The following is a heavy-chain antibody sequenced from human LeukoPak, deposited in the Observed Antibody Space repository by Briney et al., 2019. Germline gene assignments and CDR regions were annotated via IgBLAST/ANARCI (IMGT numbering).Heavy chain of an antibody. V-gene: IGHV3-23*01. CDR2: ISGSGGST. Sequence: GGSLRLSCAASGFTFSSYAMSWVRQAPGKGLEWVSAISGSGGSTYYADSVKGRFAISRDNSKNTLYLQMNSLRAEDTAVYYCAKIRLRPVDYFDYWGQGTLVTVSS. D-gene: IGHD3-16*01. CDR1: GFTFSSYA. J-gene: IGHJ4*02. CDR3: AKIRLRPVDYFDY.